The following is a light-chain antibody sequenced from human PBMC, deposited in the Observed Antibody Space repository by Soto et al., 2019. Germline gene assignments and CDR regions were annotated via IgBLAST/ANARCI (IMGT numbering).Light chain of an antibody. CDR2: AAS. CDR3: LQYYIYPPS. V-gene: IGKV1-8*01. CDR1: QSIGTY. J-gene: IGKJ4*01. Sequence: AIRMTQSPSSFSASTGDRVTITCRASQSIGTYLAWYQQIPGRAPKLLIFAASTLQRGVPSRFSGSGSGTDFALTISCLQSEDFATYYCLQYYIYPPSVGGGTKVEIK.